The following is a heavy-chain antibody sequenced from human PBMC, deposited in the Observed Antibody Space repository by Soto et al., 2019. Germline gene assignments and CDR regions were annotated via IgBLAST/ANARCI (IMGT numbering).Heavy chain of an antibody. V-gene: IGHV4-34*01. D-gene: IGHD6-6*01. CDR3: ARAPKVSGSSQTRPDF. CDR1: SGSFSGYY. Sequence: SETLTLTCSIYSGSFSGYYWSWIRQPPGKGLEWIGEISQSGHTNYSPSLKSRVSISIDTSKKQFSLNLASVSAADTAVYYCARAPKVSGSSQTRPDFWGQGTLVTVSS. CDR2: ISQSGHT. J-gene: IGHJ4*02.